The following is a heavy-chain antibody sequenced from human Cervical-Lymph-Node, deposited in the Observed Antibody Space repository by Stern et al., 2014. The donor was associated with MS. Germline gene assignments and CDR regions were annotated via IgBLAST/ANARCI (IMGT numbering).Heavy chain of an antibody. D-gene: IGHD3-3*01. J-gene: IGHJ4*02. V-gene: IGHV1-69*01. CDR3: ARGGRYDFWSGYYLLDY. CDR2: IIPIFGTA. CDR1: GGTFSSYA. Sequence: QLVQSGAEVKKPGSSVKVSCKASGGTFSSYAISWVRQAPGQGLEWMGGIIPIFGTANYAQKFQGRVTITADESTSTAYMELSSLRSEDTAVYYCARGGRYDFWSGYYLLDYWGQGTLVTVSS.